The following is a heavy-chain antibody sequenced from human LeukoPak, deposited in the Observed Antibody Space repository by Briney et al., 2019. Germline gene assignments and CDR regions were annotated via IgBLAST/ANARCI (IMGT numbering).Heavy chain of an antibody. D-gene: IGHD2-15*01. J-gene: IGHJ3*02. CDR2: ISSSSSYI. CDR3: AREGSAGAFDI. V-gene: IGHV3-21*01. CDR1: GFAFSSYS. Sequence: PGGSLRLSCAASGFAFSSYSMNWVRQAPGKGLEWVSSISSSSSYIYYADSVKGRFTISRDNAKNSLYLQMNSLRAEDTAVYYCAREGSAGAFDIWGQGTMVTVSS.